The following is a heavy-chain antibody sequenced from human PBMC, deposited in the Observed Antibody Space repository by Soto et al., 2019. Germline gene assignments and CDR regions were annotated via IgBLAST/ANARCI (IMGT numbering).Heavy chain of an antibody. D-gene: IGHD6-19*01. CDR2: IYYSGSA. J-gene: IGHJ3*02. CDR3: AREIALAGKTSDVFDI. Sequence: SETLSLTCTVSGGSISSSDYYWGWIRQHPGKGLEWIGNIYYSGSASYNPSLKSRVTISVDTSKNQVSLKLSSVTAADTAVYYCAREIALAGKTSDVFDIWGQGTMVTVSS. CDR1: GGSISSSDYY. V-gene: IGHV4-39*01.